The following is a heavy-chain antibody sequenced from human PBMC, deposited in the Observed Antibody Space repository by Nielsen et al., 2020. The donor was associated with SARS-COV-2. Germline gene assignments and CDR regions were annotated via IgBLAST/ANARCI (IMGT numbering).Heavy chain of an antibody. J-gene: IGHJ4*02. CDR2: ISAST. V-gene: IGHV3-23*01. Sequence: GGSLRLSCVVSGFTISTYAMSWVRQAPGKGLEWVSAISASTYYADSVKGRFTISRDNSKNTLYLQMNSLRAEDTAVYYCAKSYSGNYFSAFDYWGQGTLVTVSS. CDR1: GFTISTYA. CDR3: AKSYSGNYFSAFDY. D-gene: IGHD1-26*01.